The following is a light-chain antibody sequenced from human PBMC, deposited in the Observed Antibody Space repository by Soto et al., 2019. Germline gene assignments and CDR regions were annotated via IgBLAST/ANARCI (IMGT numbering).Light chain of an antibody. J-gene: IGKJ1*01. CDR1: QRVSSDF. V-gene: IGKV3-20*01. CDR2: GPS. CDR3: QQFGSDPRT. Sequence: EILLTQSPGTLSLSPGERATLSCGTSQRVSSDFLAWYQQKAGQAPRLLIYGPSNRATGVPDRFIGGGSGTDFTLTISRLEPEDFEVYYCQQFGSDPRTFGQGTKVDIK.